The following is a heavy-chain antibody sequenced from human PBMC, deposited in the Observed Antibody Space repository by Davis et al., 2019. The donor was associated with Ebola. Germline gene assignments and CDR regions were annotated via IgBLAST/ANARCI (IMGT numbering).Heavy chain of an antibody. D-gene: IGHD6-19*01. V-gene: IGHV3-30*03. Sequence: PGGSLRLSCAASGFTFSGYGMHWVRQAPGKGPEWLTRISYDGSQKFYADSVKGRFTISRDNSKNTLFLQMSSLTTEDTAVYYCVPRGDNSGWSLDYWGQGTLVTVSS. CDR3: VPRGDNSGWSLDY. J-gene: IGHJ4*02. CDR1: GFTFSGYG. CDR2: ISYDGSQK.